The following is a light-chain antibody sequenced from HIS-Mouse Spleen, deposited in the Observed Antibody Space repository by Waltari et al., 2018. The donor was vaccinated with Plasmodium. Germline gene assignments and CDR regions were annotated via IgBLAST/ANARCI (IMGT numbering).Light chain of an antibody. V-gene: IGLV2-11*01. CDR1: SSDVGGYNY. Sequence: QSALTQPRSVSGSPGQSVTISCTGTSSDVGGYNYVAWSQQPPGKAPKLMIYDVSKRPSGVPDRFSGSKSGNTASLTISGLQAEDEADYYCCSYAGSYTFVFGTGTKVTVL. J-gene: IGLJ1*01. CDR3: CSYAGSYTFV. CDR2: DVS.